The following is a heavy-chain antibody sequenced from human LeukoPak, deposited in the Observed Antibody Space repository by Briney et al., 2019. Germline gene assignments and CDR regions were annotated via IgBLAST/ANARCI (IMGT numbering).Heavy chain of an antibody. V-gene: IGHV4-34*01. CDR3: AKTGPSSDYYYYYMDV. Sequence: SETLSLTCAVYGGSFSGYYWSWIRQPPGKGLEWIGEINHSGSTNYNPSLKSRVTISVDTSKNQFSLKLSSVTAADTAVYYRAKTGPSSDYYYYYMDVWGKGTTVTISS. D-gene: IGHD3-22*01. J-gene: IGHJ6*03. CDR1: GGSFSGYY. CDR2: INHSGST.